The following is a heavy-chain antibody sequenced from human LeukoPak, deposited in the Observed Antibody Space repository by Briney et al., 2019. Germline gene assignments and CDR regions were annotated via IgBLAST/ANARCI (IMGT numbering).Heavy chain of an antibody. V-gene: IGHV3-23*01. Sequence: GGPLRLSCAASGFTFSSYGMSWVRQAPGKGLEWVSAISGSGGSTYYADSVKGRFTISRDNSKNTLYLQMNSLRAEDTAVYYCAKDFGDYYFDYWGQGTLVTVSS. CDR3: AKDFGDYYFDY. J-gene: IGHJ4*02. CDR1: GFTFSSYG. CDR2: ISGSGGST. D-gene: IGHD4-17*01.